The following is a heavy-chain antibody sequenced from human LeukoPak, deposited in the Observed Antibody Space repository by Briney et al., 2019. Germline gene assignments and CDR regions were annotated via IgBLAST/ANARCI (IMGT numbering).Heavy chain of an antibody. V-gene: IGHV4-4*07. CDR3: ARGQSYRKSQNWFGP. Sequence: SETLSLTCTVSGSSMNGFQWSWIRQPAGKGLERIGRISTSGNINYTPSLKSRVTMSVDTSKNQFSLKLTSVTAADTAVYFCARGQSYRKSQNWFGPWGQGTLVTVSS. D-gene: IGHD4-11*01. CDR1: GSSMNGFQ. J-gene: IGHJ5*02. CDR2: ISTSGNI.